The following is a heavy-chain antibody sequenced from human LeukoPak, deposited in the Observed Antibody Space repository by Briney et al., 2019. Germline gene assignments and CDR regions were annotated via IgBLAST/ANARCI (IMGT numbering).Heavy chain of an antibody. V-gene: IGHV3-23*01. CDR1: GFTFSNFA. CDR2: ISGRDGST. J-gene: IGHJ4*02. CDR3: AKAGSIKFDY. Sequence: GGSLRLSCAASGFTFSNFAMSWVRQAPGKGLEWVSGISGRDGSTYYGDSVKGRFTISRDNSKNTLYLQINSLRAEDTAVYYCAKAGSIKFDYWGQGTLVTDSS. D-gene: IGHD1-26*01.